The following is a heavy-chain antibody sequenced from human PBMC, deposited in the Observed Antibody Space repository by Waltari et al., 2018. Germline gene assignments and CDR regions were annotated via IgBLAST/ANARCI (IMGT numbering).Heavy chain of an antibody. V-gene: IGHV1-2*02. CDR2: INANSGGT. CDR1: GSTFSDYY. D-gene: IGHD6-19*01. J-gene: IGHJ5*02. CDR3: AREGIAVSGAS. Sequence: QVQLVQSGAEVRKPGASVKVPCKASGSTFSDYYMHWVRQAPGQGLEWMGWINANSGGTEYAQKFRGRVTMTRDTSISTAYMELSSLRSDDTAVYFCAREGIAVSGASWGQGTLVTVSS.